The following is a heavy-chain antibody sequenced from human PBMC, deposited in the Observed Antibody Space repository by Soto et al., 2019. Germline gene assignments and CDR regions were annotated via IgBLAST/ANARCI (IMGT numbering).Heavy chain of an antibody. CDR1: GGSFSGYY. CDR2: INHSGST. Sequence: PSETLSLTCAVYGGSFSGYYWSWIRQPPGKGLEWIGEINHSGSTNYNPSLKSRVTISVDTSKNQFSLKLSSVTAADTAVYYCARGGRKYYYYDSSGYDVGSWFDPWGQGTLVTVSS. D-gene: IGHD3-22*01. CDR3: ARGGRKYYYYDSSGYDVGSWFDP. V-gene: IGHV4-34*01. J-gene: IGHJ5*02.